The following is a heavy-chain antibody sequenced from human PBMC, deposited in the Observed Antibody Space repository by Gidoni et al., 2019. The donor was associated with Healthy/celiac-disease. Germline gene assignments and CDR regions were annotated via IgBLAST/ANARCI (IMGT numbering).Heavy chain of an antibody. V-gene: IGHV3-23*01. D-gene: IGHD4-17*01. J-gene: IGHJ6*02. CDR1: GFPFSSYA. CDR3: AKEAVTNLYYYYGMDV. CDR2: ISGSSSST. Sequence: EVQLLESRGGLVQPGGSLRLSCAASGFPFSSYAMSGVRQAPGKGLEWVSAISGSSSSTDYADSVKGRFTSSRDNSKNTLYLQMNSLGAEDTAVYYCAKEAVTNLYYYYGMDVWGQGTTVTVSS.